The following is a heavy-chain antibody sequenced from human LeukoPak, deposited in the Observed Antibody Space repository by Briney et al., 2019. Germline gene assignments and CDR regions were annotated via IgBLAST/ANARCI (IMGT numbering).Heavy chain of an antibody. CDR2: IYYTGST. CDR1: GGSISNYY. J-gene: IGHJ4*02. CDR3: ARASGYSGYDWDFDY. D-gene: IGHD5-12*01. Sequence: SETLSLTCTVSGGSISNYYWNWIRQPPGKGLEWIGYIYYTGSTNYNPSLKSRVTISVDTSKNQFSLKLSSVTAADTAVYYCARASGYSGYDWDFDYWGQGTLVTVSS. V-gene: IGHV4-59*01.